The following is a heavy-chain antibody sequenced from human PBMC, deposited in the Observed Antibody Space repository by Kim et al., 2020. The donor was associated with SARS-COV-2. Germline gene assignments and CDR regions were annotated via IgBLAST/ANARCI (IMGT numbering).Heavy chain of an antibody. CDR2: Q. Sequence: QDYGISVKSRITINPDTSKNQFSLQLNSVTPEDTAVYYCAKGLSGMFDYWGQGTLVTVPS. V-gene: IGHV6-1*01. J-gene: IGHJ4*02. CDR3: AKGLSGMFDY.